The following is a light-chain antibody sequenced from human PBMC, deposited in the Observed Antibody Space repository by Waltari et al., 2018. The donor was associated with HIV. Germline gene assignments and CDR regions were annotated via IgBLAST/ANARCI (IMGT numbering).Light chain of an antibody. CDR3: QQYYSTPPT. J-gene: IGKJ1*01. CDR2: WAS. Sequence: DIVMTQSPHSLALSLGERATINCQSSQSIFYSSRHAHYLAWYQQKPGKSPKLLIYWASSRASGVPDRFSGSGSRTDFTLSISSLQSEDVAVYFCQQYYSTPPTFGQGTRVEIK. CDR1: QSIFYSSRHAHY. V-gene: IGKV4-1*01.